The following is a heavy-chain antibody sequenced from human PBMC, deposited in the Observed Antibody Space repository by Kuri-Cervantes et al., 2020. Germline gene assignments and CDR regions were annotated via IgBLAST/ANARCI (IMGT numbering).Heavy chain of an antibody. Sequence: SETLSLTCTLSGYSITTGYYWGWIRQAPGKGLEWIGSFHHRGSTDYNPSLKSRVTISVDTSKNQFSLRLSSVTAADTAVYYCAREIWFGELLRVDYFDYWGQGTLVTVSS. V-gene: IGHV4-38-2*02. D-gene: IGHD3-10*01. CDR1: GYSITTGYY. CDR3: AREIWFGELLRVDYFDY. CDR2: FHHRGST. J-gene: IGHJ4*02.